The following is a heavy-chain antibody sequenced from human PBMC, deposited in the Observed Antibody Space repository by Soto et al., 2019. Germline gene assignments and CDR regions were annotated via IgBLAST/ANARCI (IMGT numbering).Heavy chain of an antibody. CDR2: IYPGDSDT. CDR1: GYSFTSYW. D-gene: IGHD3-22*01. J-gene: IGHJ4*02. V-gene: IGHV5-51*01. CDR3: ASLYYYDSSGWYYFDY. Sequence: GGSLRLSCKGSGYSFTSYWIGWVRQMPGKGLEWMGIIYPGDSDTRYSPSFQGQVTISADKSISTAYLQWSSLKASDTAMYYCASLYYYDSSGWYYFDYWGQGTLVTVSS.